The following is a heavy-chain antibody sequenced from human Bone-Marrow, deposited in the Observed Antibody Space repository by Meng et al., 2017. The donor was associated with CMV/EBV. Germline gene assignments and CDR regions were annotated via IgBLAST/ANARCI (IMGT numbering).Heavy chain of an antibody. V-gene: IGHV1-2*02. Sequence: SVKVSCKASGYTFTGYYMHWVRPAPGQGLEWMGWINPNSGGTNYAQKFQGRVTMTRDTSISPAYMELSRLSSDGTAGYYCARDRALERRGQPDYWGQGTLVTVSS. CDR3: ARDRALERRGQPDY. CDR1: GYTFTGYY. D-gene: IGHD1-1*01. CDR2: INPNSGGT. J-gene: IGHJ4*02.